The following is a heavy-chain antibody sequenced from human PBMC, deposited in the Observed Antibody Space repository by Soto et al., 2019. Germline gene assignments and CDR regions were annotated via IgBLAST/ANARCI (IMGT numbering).Heavy chain of an antibody. D-gene: IGHD3-3*01. CDR3: VRDSAYSDFWSGSFSSYYNGLDV. V-gene: IGHV1-18*04. CDR1: GYSFTTYG. Sequence: ASVKASCKASGYSFTTYGFSWVRQAPGQGLEWMGWISAYNGITNYTQKFQGRVTLTTDTSTSTADMELRRLRSDDTAVYYCVRDSAYSDFWSGSFSSYYNGLDVWGQGTTVTVSS. CDR2: ISAYNGIT. J-gene: IGHJ6*02.